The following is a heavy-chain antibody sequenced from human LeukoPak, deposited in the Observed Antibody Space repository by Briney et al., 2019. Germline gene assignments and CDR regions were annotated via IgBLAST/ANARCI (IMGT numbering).Heavy chain of an antibody. V-gene: IGHV4-4*02. J-gene: IGHJ4*02. Sequence: SETLSLTCAVSGGSISSSNWWSWVRQPPGKGLEWIGEIYHSGSTNYNPSLKSRVTISADKSKNQFSLKLSSVTAADTAVYYCARGVAVAEFDYWGQGTLVTVSS. CDR2: IYHSGST. CDR3: ARGVAVAEFDY. D-gene: IGHD6-19*01. CDR1: GGSISSSNW.